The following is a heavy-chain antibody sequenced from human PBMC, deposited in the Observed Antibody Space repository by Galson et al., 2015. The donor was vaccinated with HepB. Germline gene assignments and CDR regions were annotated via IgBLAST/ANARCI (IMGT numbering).Heavy chain of an antibody. CDR2: ISAYNGNT. V-gene: IGHV1-18*01. J-gene: IGHJ4*02. CDR3: ARAHRAYCGGDCPTRDDY. CDR1: GYTFTSYG. D-gene: IGHD2-21*02. Sequence: SVKVSCKASGYTFTSYGISWVRQAPGQGLEWMGWISAYNGNTNYAQKLQGRVTMTTDTSTSTAYMELRSLRSDDTAVYYCARAHRAYCGGDCPTRDDYWGQGTLVTVSS.